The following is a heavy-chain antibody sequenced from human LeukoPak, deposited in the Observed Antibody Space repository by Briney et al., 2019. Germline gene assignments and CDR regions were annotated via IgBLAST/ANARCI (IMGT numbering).Heavy chain of an antibody. CDR3: AKGIQYYDILTGYYKYYYYYMDV. CDR1: GFTFSSYA. Sequence: GGSLRLSCAASGFTFSSYAMSWVRQAPGKGLEWVSAISGSGGSTYYADSVKGRFTISRDNSKNTLYLQMNSLRAEDTAVYYCAKGIQYYDILTGYYKYYYYYMDVWGKGTTVTVSS. CDR2: ISGSGGST. J-gene: IGHJ6*03. V-gene: IGHV3-23*01. D-gene: IGHD3-9*01.